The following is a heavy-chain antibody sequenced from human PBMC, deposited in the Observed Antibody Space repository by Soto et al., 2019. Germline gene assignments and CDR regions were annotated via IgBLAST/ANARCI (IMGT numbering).Heavy chain of an antibody. CDR2: INAGNGNT. Sequence: QVQLVQSGAEVKKPGASVKVSCKASGYTFTSYAMHWVRQAPGQRLEWMGGINAGNGNTKYSPKFQGRVTITRDTSASTAYMALSSLRSEDTAVYYCARGPGGPDGPGDYWGQGTLVTVSS. CDR1: GYTFTSYA. J-gene: IGHJ4*02. CDR3: ARGPGGPDGPGDY. D-gene: IGHD2-15*01. V-gene: IGHV1-3*01.